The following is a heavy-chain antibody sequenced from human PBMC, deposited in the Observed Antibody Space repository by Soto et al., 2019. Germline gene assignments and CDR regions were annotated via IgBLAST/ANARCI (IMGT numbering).Heavy chain of an antibody. CDR3: ARVPVRIFGGVIASAYFDY. CDR1: GASVSSASYY. D-gene: IGHD3-16*02. V-gene: IGHV4-61*01. Sequence: QVQLRESGPGLVKPSETLSLTCTVSGASVSSASYYWSWIRQSPGKGLEWIANIYFSGSTNYNPSLRSRVPISVDPSTNQFSLKLTSVTAADTAVYYCARVPVRIFGGVIASAYFDYWGRGTLVTVSS. J-gene: IGHJ4*02. CDR2: IYFSGST.